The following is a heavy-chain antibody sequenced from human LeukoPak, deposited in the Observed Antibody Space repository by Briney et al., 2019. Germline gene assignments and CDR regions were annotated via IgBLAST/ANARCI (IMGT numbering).Heavy chain of an antibody. D-gene: IGHD4-17*01. V-gene: IGHV1-18*01. Sequence: ASVKVSCKDSGYTFTRYAMNWVRQAPGQGLEGMGWMSAYKGKTNYAQKLQGRFTITTDTSTSTAYMSLTSLRSDDTAVYYCARIGYGDYGSWDYWGQGTLVTVSS. J-gene: IGHJ4*02. CDR3: ARIGYGDYGSWDY. CDR2: MSAYKGKT. CDR1: GYTFTRYA.